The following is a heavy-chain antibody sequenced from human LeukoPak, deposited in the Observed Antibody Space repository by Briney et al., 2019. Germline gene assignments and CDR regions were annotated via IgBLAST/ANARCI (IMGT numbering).Heavy chain of an antibody. Sequence: ASVKVSCKASGYIFTGYYMHWVRQAPGQGLEWMGWINPNSGDTNYAQKLQGRVTMTRDTSINTAYMELSSLISDDTAVYYCASVTYSSLSPFDYWGQGTLVTVSS. CDR2: INPNSGDT. CDR1: GYIFTGYY. J-gene: IGHJ4*02. V-gene: IGHV1-2*02. D-gene: IGHD6-19*01. CDR3: ASVTYSSLSPFDY.